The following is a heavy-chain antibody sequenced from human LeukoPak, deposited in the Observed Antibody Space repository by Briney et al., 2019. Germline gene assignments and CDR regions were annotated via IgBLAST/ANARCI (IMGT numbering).Heavy chain of an antibody. J-gene: IGHJ6*02. CDR2: ISAYNGNT. CDR3: ARDQSIWFGELLRSYGMDV. V-gene: IGHV1-18*01. D-gene: IGHD3-10*01. CDR1: GYTFTSYG. Sequence: GASVKVSCKASGYTFTSYGISWVRQAPGQGLEWMGWISAYNGNTNYAQKLQGRVTMTTDTSTSTAYMELRSLGSDDTAVYYCARDQSIWFGELLRSYGMDVWGQGTTVTVSS.